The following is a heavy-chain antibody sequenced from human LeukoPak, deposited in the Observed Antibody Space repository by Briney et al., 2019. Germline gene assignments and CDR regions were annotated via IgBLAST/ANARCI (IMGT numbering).Heavy chain of an antibody. V-gene: IGHV1-69*04. D-gene: IGHD2-15*01. J-gene: IGHJ6*02. CDR2: IIPILGIA. CDR3: ARVKCSGGSCYSWSLFYGMDV. Sequence: GASVKVSCKASGGTFSSYAISWVRQAPGQGLEWMGRIIPILGIANYAQKFQGRVTITADKSTSTAYMELSSLRSEDTAVYYCARVKCSGGSCYSWSLFYGMDVWGQGTTVTVSS. CDR1: GGTFSSYA.